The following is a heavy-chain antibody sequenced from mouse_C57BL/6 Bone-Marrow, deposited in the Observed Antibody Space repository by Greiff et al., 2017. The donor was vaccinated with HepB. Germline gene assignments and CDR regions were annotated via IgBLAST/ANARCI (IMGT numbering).Heavy chain of an antibody. D-gene: IGHD2-2*01. Sequence: QVQLQQSGPGLVQPSQSLSITCTVSGFSLTSYGVHWVRQSPGKGLEWLGVIWSGGSTDYNAAFISRLSISKDNSKSQVFFKMNSLQADDTAIYYCARKMVTEAMDYWGQGISVTVSS. CDR3: ARKMVTEAMDY. V-gene: IGHV2-2*01. CDR1: GFSLTSYG. J-gene: IGHJ4*01. CDR2: IWSGGST.